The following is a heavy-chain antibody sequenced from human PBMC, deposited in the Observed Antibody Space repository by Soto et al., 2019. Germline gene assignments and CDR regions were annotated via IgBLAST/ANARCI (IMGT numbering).Heavy chain of an antibody. CDR3: AREISYYDSSGYHFDY. Sequence: QVQLVQSGAEVKKSGSSVKVSCKASGGTFSSYAISWVRQAPGQGLEWMGGIIPIFGTANYAQKFQGRVTITADESTSTAYMELSSLRSEDTAVYYCAREISYYDSSGYHFDYWGQGTLVTVSS. CDR1: GGTFSSYA. J-gene: IGHJ4*02. D-gene: IGHD3-22*01. CDR2: IIPIFGTA. V-gene: IGHV1-69*01.